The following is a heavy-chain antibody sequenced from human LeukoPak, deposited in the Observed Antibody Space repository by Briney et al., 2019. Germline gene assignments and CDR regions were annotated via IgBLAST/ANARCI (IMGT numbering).Heavy chain of an antibody. CDR2: IYYSGST. V-gene: IGHV4-59*08. D-gene: IGHD6-19*01. J-gene: IGHJ4*02. CDR1: GGSINSYY. CDR3: ARHGFWSSGKYYFDY. Sequence: EASETLSLTCTVSGGSINSYYWSWIRQPPGKGLEWIGYIYYSGSTNYNPSLKSRVTISVDTSKNQFSLTLSSVTAADTAVYYCARHGFWSSGKYYFDYWGQGTLVTVSS.